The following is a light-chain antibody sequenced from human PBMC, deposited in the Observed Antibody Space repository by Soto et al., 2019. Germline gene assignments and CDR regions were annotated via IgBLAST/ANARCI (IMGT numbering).Light chain of an antibody. CDR2: GAS. CDR3: QQSGSSSWT. J-gene: IGKJ1*01. Sequence: EIVLTQSPGTLSLSPGERATLSCRASQSVSSTYLAWHQQRPGQAPRLLIYGASSRATGVPDRFSGSGSGTDFTLTISRLEPEDFAVYYCQQSGSSSWTFGQGTKVEI. CDR1: QSVSSTY. V-gene: IGKV3-20*01.